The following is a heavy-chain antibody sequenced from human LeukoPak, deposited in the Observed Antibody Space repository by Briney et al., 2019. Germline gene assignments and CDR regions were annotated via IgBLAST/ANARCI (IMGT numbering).Heavy chain of an antibody. CDR1: GGSISSSSYY. Sequence: SETLSLTCTVSGGSISSSSYYWGWIRQPPGKGLEWIGSIYYSGSTYYNPSLKSRVTISVDTSKNQLSLKLSSVTAADTAVYYCAGDRGSHFDYWGQGTLVTVSS. V-gene: IGHV4-39*01. J-gene: IGHJ4*02. CDR2: IYYSGST. D-gene: IGHD1-26*01. CDR3: AGDRGSHFDY.